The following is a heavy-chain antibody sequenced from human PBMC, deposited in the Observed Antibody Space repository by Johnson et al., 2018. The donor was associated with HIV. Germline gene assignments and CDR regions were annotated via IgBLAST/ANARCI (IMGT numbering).Heavy chain of an antibody. D-gene: IGHD1-26*01. CDR1: GFTFDDYG. Sequence: VQLVESGGGVVRPGGSLRLSCAASGFTFDDYGMSWFRQGPGKGLEWVSGINWNGGGPGYADSGKGRFTISRDNAKNSLCLQMDSLRAEDTAVYYCAREGVGTTCPFDIWGQGTMVTVSS. CDR2: INWNGGGP. V-gene: IGHV3-20*04. J-gene: IGHJ3*02. CDR3: AREGVGTTCPFDI.